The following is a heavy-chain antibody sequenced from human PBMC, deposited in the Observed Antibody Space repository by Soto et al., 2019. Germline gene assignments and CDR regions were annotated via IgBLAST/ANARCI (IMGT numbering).Heavy chain of an antibody. CDR2: IIPVSGTT. CDR1: GGSLSNYA. Sequence: VQVVQSGAEVKSPGSSVKISCKPSGGSLSNYALSWVRQAPGQGLEWMGGIIPVSGTTKYAQKFEGRLMMTADESTTTAYMELSGLRYEDTAFYYCARGGRWDSLSSASATFDYWGQGTLVTVSS. CDR3: ARGGRWDSLSSASATFDY. D-gene: IGHD1-26*01. J-gene: IGHJ4*02. V-gene: IGHV1-69*12.